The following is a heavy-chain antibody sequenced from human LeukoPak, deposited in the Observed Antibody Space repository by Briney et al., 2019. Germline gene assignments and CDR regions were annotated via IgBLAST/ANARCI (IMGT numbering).Heavy chain of an antibody. CDR1: GFTFSSYS. Sequence: PGGSLRLSCAASGFTFSSYSMNWVRQAPGKGLEWVSSISSSSSYIYYADSVKGRFTISRDNARNSLYLQMNSLRAGDTAVYYCARGTMIGYYFDYWGQGTLVTVSS. CDR2: ISSSSSYI. J-gene: IGHJ4*02. D-gene: IGHD3-22*01. V-gene: IGHV3-21*01. CDR3: ARGTMIGYYFDY.